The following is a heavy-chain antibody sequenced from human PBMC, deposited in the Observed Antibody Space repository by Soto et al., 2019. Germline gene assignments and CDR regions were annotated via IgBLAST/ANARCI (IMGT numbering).Heavy chain of an antibody. CDR3: ARVCGGDCHYGMDV. D-gene: IGHD2-21*02. V-gene: IGHV4-31*03. CDR2: IYYSGST. CDR1: GGSISSGGYY. Sequence: TLSLTCPVSGGSISSGGYYWSWIRQHPGKGLEWIGYIYYSGSTYYNPPLKSRVTISVDTSKNQFSLKLSSVTAADTAVYYCARVCGGDCHYGMDVWGQGTTVTVS. J-gene: IGHJ6*02.